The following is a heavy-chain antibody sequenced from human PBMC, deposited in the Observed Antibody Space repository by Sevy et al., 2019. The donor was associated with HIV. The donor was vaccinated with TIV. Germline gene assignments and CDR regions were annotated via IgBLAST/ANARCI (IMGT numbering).Heavy chain of an antibody. CDR3: ARTPILSIPGTTDVYFDN. CDR2: IIPIFGTT. CDR1: GGTISSYA. J-gene: IGHJ4*02. V-gene: IGHV1-69*13. Sequence: ASVKVSCKASGGTISSYALSWVRQAPGQGLEWMGGIIPIFGTTNLAQTFQGRVTITADESRSTAYMELSSLRSADTAVYYCARTPILSIPGTTDVYFDNWGQGTLVTVSS. D-gene: IGHD1-7*01.